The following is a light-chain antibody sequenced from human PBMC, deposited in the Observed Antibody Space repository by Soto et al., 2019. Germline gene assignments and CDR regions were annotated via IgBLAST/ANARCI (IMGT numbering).Light chain of an antibody. Sequence: QSVLTQPPSVSGAPGQRVTISCIGSTSNIGANDLHWYQQLPGTAPKLLIYGNINRPSGVPDRFSGSKSGTSASLAISGLQADELAEYYCQFFDNSLNGVVFGGGTKLTVL. CDR1: TSNIGAND. J-gene: IGLJ2*01. CDR2: GNI. V-gene: IGLV1-40*01. CDR3: QFFDNSLNGVV.